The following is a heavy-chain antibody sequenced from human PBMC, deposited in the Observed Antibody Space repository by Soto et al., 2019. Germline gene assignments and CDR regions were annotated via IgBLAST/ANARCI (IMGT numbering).Heavy chain of an antibody. CDR1: GFSLGPYG. CDR3: ARWNGFGDS. V-gene: IGHV3-23*01. D-gene: IGHD1-1*01. J-gene: IGHJ4*02. Sequence: SLILSCAVSGFSLGPYGVTWVRQTPEKGLEWVTGFSGGSGAIFYADSVRGRFTISRDSSTAYLQMNNLRPEDTAVYFCARWNGFGDSWGQGSLVTVSS. CDR2: FSGGSGAI.